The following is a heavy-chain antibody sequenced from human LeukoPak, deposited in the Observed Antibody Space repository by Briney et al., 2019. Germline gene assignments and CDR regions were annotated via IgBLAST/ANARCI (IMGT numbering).Heavy chain of an antibody. CDR3: ARGPRRITIFGPWDSGMDV. Sequence: APVKVSCKASGGTFSSYAISWVRQAPGQGLEWMGRINPNSGGTNYAQKFQGRVTMTRDTSISTAYMELSRLRSDDTAVYYCARGPRRITIFGPWDSGMDVWGQGTTVTVSS. V-gene: IGHV1-2*06. J-gene: IGHJ6*02. CDR2: INPNSGGT. CDR1: GGTFSSYA. D-gene: IGHD3-3*01.